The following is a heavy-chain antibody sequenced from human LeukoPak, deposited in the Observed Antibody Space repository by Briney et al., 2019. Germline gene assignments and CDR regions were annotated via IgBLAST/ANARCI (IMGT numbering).Heavy chain of an antibody. CDR1: GFTFSSYS. V-gene: IGHV3-21*01. CDR3: ARTRIAAAGTWDAFDI. J-gene: IGHJ3*02. D-gene: IGHD6-13*01. CDR2: ISSSSSYI. Sequence: GGSLRLSCAASGFTFSSYSMNWVRQAPGKGLEWVSSISSSSSYIYYADSVKGRFTISRDNAKNSLYLQMNSLRADDTAVYYCARTRIAAAGTWDAFDIWGQGTMVTVSS.